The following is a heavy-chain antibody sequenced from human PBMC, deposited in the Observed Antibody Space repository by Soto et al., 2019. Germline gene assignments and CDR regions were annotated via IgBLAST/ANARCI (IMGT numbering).Heavy chain of an antibody. Sequence: QVQLVESGGGVVQPGRSLRLSCAGSGFTFRWFGMNWVRQAPGKGLEWVARISNDGSNEYYVDSVKGRFTTSRYNSKNTLYLQMDSLRAEDTAVYYCAKGEVRGIIPSYFDYWGLGTLVTVSS. CDR3: AKGEVRGIIPSYFDY. D-gene: IGHD3-10*01. CDR2: ISNDGSNE. J-gene: IGHJ4*02. V-gene: IGHV3-30*18. CDR1: GFTFRWFG.